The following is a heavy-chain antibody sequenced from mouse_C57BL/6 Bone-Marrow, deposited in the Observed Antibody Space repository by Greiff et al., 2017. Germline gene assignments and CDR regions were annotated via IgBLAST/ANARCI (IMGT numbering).Heavy chain of an antibody. CDR3: TRISYYGSSARDC. CDR1: GFNIKDYY. D-gene: IGHD1-1*01. J-gene: IGHJ2*01. Sequence: EVQLVESGAELVKPGASVKLSCTASGFNIKDYYIHWVKQRTEQGLEWIGRIDPEDGETKYASKFQGKATITADTSSNTAYLQLSSLTSEDTAVYYCTRISYYGSSARDCWGQGTTLTVSA. V-gene: IGHV14-2*01. CDR2: IDPEDGET.